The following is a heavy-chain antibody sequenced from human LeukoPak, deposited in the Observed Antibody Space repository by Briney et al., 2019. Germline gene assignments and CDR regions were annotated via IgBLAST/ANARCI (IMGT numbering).Heavy chain of an antibody. CDR1: GFTFSSYA. V-gene: IGHV3-64*04. D-gene: IGHD1-26*01. J-gene: IGHJ3*02. Sequence: PGGSLRLSCSASGFTFSSYAMHWVRQAPGKGLEYVSAISSNGGSTYYADSVKGRFTISRDNSKNTLYLQMNSLRAEDMAVYYCARIEWERLGRAFDIWGQGTMVTVSS. CDR2: ISSNGGST. CDR3: ARIEWERLGRAFDI.